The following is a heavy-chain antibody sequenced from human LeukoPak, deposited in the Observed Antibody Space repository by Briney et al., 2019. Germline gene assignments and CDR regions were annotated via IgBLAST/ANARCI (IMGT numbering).Heavy chain of an antibody. V-gene: IGHV4-59*04. D-gene: IGHD6-25*01. Sequence: SETLSLTCTVSGGSISSYYWSWIRQPPGKGLEWIGYIYHSGSTYYNPSLKSRVTISVDRSKNQFSLKLSSVTAADTAVYYCAAAFDYWGQGTLVTVSS. CDR3: AAAFDY. CDR2: IYHSGST. CDR1: GGSISSYY. J-gene: IGHJ4*02.